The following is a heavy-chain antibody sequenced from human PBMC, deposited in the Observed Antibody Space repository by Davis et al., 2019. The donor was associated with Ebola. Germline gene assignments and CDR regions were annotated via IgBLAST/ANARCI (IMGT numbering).Heavy chain of an antibody. CDR3: ARAQFPTTSDH. CDR2: INPHNGNT. Sequence: AASVQVSCKASGYTFTRYGITWVRQAPGQGPVWVGWINPHNGNTKYAQNVQGRVIMTSDTATTTAYMEVGSLRSDDTAVYYCARAQFPTTSDHWGQGTLVTVSS. J-gene: IGHJ4*02. V-gene: IGHV1-18*04. D-gene: IGHD1-1*01. CDR1: GYTFTRYG.